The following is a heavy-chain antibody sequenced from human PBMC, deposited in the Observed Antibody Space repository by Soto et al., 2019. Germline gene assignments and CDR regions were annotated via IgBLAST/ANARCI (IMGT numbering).Heavy chain of an antibody. Sequence: QVQLQESGPGLVKPSETLSLTCTVSGGSISSYYWSWIRQPPGKGLEWIGYIYYSGSTNYNPSLKSRVTISVDTSKNQCSLKLSSVTAADTAVYYCARDGLPGPHYFYYGMDVWGQGTTVTVSS. CDR2: IYYSGST. V-gene: IGHV4-59*01. CDR1: GGSISSYY. J-gene: IGHJ6*02. CDR3: ARDGLPGPHYFYYGMDV.